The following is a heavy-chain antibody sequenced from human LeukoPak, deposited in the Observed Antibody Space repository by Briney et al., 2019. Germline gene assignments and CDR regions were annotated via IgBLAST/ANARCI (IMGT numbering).Heavy chain of an antibody. D-gene: IGHD2-2*01. CDR1: GYTFTGYY. V-gene: IGHV1-2*02. Sequence: VASVKVSCKASGYTFTGYYMHWVRQAPGQGLEWMGWINPNSGGTHYAQKFQGRVTMTRDTSISTAYMELSRLRSDDTAVYYCARDLPDVYQLLPNWFDPWGQGTLVTVSS. CDR2: INPNSGGT. CDR3: ARDLPDVYQLLPNWFDP. J-gene: IGHJ5*02.